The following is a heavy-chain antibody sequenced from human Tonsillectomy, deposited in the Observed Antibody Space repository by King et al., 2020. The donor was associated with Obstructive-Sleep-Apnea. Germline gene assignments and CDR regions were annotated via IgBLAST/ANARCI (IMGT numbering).Heavy chain of an antibody. CDR3: ARGREMAADFDF. J-gene: IGHJ4*02. Sequence: GGGGGGAGGWGEVACRTSGYTFTSHHMHWGRQAPGQGLGWRGMINPGGISTSYAQKFQGRVSMTRDTSTRKVYVELSSLRSEDTGVYYCARGREMAADFDFWGQGTLVTVSS. CDR2: INPGGIST. CDR1: GYTFTSHH. V-gene: IGHV1-46*01. D-gene: IGHD5-24*01.